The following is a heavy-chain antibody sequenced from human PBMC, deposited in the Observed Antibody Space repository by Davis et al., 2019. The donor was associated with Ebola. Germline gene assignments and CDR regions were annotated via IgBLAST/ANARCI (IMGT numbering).Heavy chain of an antibody. D-gene: IGHD6-19*01. V-gene: IGHV1-18*01. CDR1: GYTLTSYG. CDR3: ARDVKVAVAANWFDP. CDR2: ISAYNGNT. J-gene: IGHJ5*02. Sequence: ASVKVSCKASGYTLTSYGISWVRQAPGQGLEWMGWISAYNGNTNYAQKLQGRVTMTTDTSTSTAYMELRSLRSDDTAVYYCARDVKVAVAANWFDPWGQGTLVTVSS.